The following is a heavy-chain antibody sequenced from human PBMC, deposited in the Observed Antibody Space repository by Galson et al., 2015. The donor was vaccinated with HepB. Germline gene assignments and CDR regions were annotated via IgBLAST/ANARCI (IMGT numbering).Heavy chain of an antibody. D-gene: IGHD6-13*01. CDR1: GFTFSSYG. V-gene: IGHV3-33*01. J-gene: IGHJ6*02. Sequence: SLRLSCAASGFTFSSYGMHWVRQAPGKGLEWVAVIWYDGSNKYYADSVKGRFTISRDNSKNTLYLQMNSLRAEDTAVYYCAAEPQCGGSSWYCGAINIPWGYYYGMDVWGQGTTVTVSS. CDR3: AAEPQCGGSSWYCGAINIPWGYYYGMDV. CDR2: IWYDGSNK.